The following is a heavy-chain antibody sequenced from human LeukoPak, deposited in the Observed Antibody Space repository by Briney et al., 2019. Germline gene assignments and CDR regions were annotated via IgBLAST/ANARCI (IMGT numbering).Heavy chain of an antibody. D-gene: IGHD1-26*01. CDR1: GFTFNSYG. Sequence: GGSLRLSCAASGFTFNSYGMHWVRQAPGKGLEWVAFIRYDGTNTYYADSVKGRFTISRDNAKNSLYLQMNSLRAEDTAVYYCARYGRGVPSYYFDYWGQGTLVTVSS. CDR3: ARYGRGVPSYYFDY. CDR2: IRYDGTNT. V-gene: IGHV3-30*02. J-gene: IGHJ4*02.